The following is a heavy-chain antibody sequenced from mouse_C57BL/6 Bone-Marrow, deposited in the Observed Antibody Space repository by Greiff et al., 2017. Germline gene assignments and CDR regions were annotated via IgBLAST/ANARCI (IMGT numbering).Heavy chain of an antibody. CDR3: ARHYYGSSYEDYAMDY. D-gene: IGHD1-1*01. CDR2: IWWDDDK. CDR1: GFSLSTFGMG. J-gene: IGHJ4*01. Sequence: QVTLKVSGPGILQPSQTLSLTCSFSGFSLSTFGMGVGWIRQPSGKGLEWLAHIWWDDDKYYNPALKRRLTISKDTSKNQVFLKIANVDTADTATYYCARHYYGSSYEDYAMDYWGQGTSVTVSS. V-gene: IGHV8-8*01.